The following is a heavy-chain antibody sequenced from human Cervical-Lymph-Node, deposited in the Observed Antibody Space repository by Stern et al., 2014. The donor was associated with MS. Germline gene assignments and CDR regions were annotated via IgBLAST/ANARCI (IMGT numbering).Heavy chain of an antibody. V-gene: IGHV1-69*01. D-gene: IGHD5-12*01. CDR1: GGTFSSYA. CDR2: IIPIFGTA. J-gene: IGHJ5*02. Sequence: VQLVESGAEVKKPGSSVKVSCKASGGTFSSYAISWVRQAPGQGLEWMGGIIPIFGTANYAQKFQGRVTITADESTSNAYRGRASMRSRDTAVYDWASRYSGYDPEESWGQGTLVTVSS. CDR3: ASRYSGYDPEES.